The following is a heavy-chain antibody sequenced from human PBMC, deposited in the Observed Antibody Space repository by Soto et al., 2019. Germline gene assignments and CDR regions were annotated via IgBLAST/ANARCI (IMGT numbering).Heavy chain of an antibody. V-gene: IGHV4-31*02. Sequence: DLEWIGYIYYSGSTYYNPSLKSRVTISVDTSKNQFSLKLSSVTAADTAVYYCAREPHLSEGRWIDYWGQGTLVTVSS. D-gene: IGHD1-26*01. J-gene: IGHJ4*02. CDR3: AREPHLSEGRWIDY. CDR2: IYYSGST.